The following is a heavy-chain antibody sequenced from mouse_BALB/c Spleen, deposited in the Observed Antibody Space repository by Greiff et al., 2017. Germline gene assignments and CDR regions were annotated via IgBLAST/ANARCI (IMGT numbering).Heavy chain of an antibody. CDR1: GFTFSSYA. CDR2: ISSGGST. V-gene: IGHV5-6-5*01. Sequence: EVQRVESGGGLVKPGGSLKLSCAASGFTFSSYAMSWVRQTPEKRLEWVASISSGGSTYYPDSVKGRFTISRDNARNILYLQMSSLRSEDTAMYYCAYYGSSYAMDYWGQGTSVTVSS. D-gene: IGHD1-1*01. CDR3: AYYGSSYAMDY. J-gene: IGHJ4*01.